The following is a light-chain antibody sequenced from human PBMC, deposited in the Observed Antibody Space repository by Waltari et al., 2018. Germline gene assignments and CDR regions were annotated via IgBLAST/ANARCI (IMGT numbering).Light chain of an antibody. CDR1: QSVSRT. Sequence: IVLTQSPGPLSLSPGARATLSCRTSQSVSRTLAGYQQKPGQAPRLLIYAASSRATGIPDRFSGSGSGTDFSLTISRLEPEDFAVYYCQHYVTLPVTFGPGTKVEIK. CDR3: QHYVTLPVT. V-gene: IGKV3-20*01. CDR2: AAS. J-gene: IGKJ1*01.